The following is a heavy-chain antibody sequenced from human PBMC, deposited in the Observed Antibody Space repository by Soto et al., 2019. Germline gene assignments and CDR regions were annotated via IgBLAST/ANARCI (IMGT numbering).Heavy chain of an antibody. J-gene: IGHJ4*02. CDR2: IYYSGST. CDR3: ARHLWGYYDSSGYANGPD. V-gene: IGHV4-31*03. D-gene: IGHD3-22*01. CDR1: GGSISRGGYY. Sequence: SETLSLTCTVSGGSISRGGYYWSWIRQHPGKGLEWIGYIYYSGSTYYNPSLKSRVTISVDTSKNQFSLKLSSVTAADTAVYYCARHLWGYYDSSGYANGPDWGQGTLVTVSS.